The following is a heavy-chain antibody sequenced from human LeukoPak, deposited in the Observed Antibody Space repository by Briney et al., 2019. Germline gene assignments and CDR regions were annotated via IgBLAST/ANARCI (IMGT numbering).Heavy chain of an antibody. CDR2: ISYSGST. J-gene: IGHJ3*02. CDR1: GGSISSYY. D-gene: IGHD6-13*01. CDR3: ASYSSRGYNDAFDN. Sequence: SETLSLTCTVSGGSISSYYWSWLRQPPGGGLEWIGYISYSGSTNYNPSLKSRVTMSVDTPKNQFSLKLSSVTAADTAVYYCASYSSRGYNDAFDNWGQGTMVTVSS. V-gene: IGHV4-59*12.